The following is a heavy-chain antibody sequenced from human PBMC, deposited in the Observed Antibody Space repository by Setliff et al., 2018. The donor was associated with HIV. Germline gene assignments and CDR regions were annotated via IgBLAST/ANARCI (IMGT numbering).Heavy chain of an antibody. CDR2: ISSVSGSTI. CDR3: ARYAGGYPLNDVFDI. D-gene: IGHD3-22*01. Sequence: GGSLRLSCAASGFTFSRYSMNWVRQAPGKGLEWVSSISSVSGSTIYYAGSVGGRFTISRDNAKNSLSLQMNSLRAEDTAVYYCARYAGGYPLNDVFDIWGQGTMVTVSS. CDR1: GFTFSRYS. V-gene: IGHV3-48*04. J-gene: IGHJ3*02.